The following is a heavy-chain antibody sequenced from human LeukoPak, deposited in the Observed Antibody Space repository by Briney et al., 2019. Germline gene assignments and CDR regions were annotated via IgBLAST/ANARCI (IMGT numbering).Heavy chain of an antibody. CDR3: ARDGASDGFWDY. V-gene: IGHV4-39*07. Sequence: PSETLSLTCTVSGGSISSSSYYWGWIRQPPGKGLEWIGSIYYSGSTYYNPSLKSRVTISVDTSKNQFSLKLSSVTAADTAVYYCARDGASDGFWDYWGQGTLVTVSS. CDR1: GGSISSSSYY. J-gene: IGHJ4*02. CDR2: IYYSGST. D-gene: IGHD2-15*01.